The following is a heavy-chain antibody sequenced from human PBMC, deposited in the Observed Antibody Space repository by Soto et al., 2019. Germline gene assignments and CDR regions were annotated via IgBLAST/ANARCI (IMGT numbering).Heavy chain of an antibody. J-gene: IGHJ5*02. CDR1: GYTFSNYG. D-gene: IGHD2-2*01. Sequence: QVQLVQSGGEVKRPGASVKVSCKTSGYTFSNYGITWVRQATGQPLEWLGWISLYSDGANYAQKFQGRVSMTTDTSTTTAYMELRSLRSDDTAVYYCAIVVPGAEAWFGPWGQGTLVTVSS. CDR2: ISLYSDGA. CDR3: AIVVPGAEAWFGP. V-gene: IGHV1-18*01.